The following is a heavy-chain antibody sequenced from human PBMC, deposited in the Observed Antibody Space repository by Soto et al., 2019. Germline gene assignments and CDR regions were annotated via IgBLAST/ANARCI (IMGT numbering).Heavy chain of an antibody. D-gene: IGHD5-12*01. J-gene: IGHJ4*02. V-gene: IGHV1-18*01. CDR1: GYTFTSYY. CDR2: ISAYNGNT. CDR3: ARVQSGYDFAY. Sequence: ASVKVSCKASGYTFTSYYISWVRQAPGQGLEWKGWISAYNGNTNYAQKLQGRVTMTTDTSTSTAYMELRSLRSDDTAVYYCARVQSGYDFAYWGQGTLVTVSS.